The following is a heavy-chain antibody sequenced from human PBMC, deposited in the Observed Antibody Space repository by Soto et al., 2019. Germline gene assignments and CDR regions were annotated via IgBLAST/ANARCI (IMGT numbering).Heavy chain of an antibody. D-gene: IGHD6-6*01. J-gene: IGHJ3*02. CDR2: IWYDGSNK. V-gene: IGHV3-33*01. CDR1: GFTFSSYG. CDR3: ATLTEGIAARRPELSHDAFDI. Sequence: GGSLRLSCAASGFTFSSYGMHWVRQAPGKGLEWVAVIWYDGSNKYYADSVKGRFTISRDNSKNTLYLQMNSLRAEDTAVYYCATLTEGIAARRPELSHDAFDIWGQGTMVTVSS.